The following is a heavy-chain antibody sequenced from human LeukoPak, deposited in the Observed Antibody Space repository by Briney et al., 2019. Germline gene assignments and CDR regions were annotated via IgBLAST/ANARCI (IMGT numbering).Heavy chain of an antibody. Sequence: IKNYYWXWLRQXXGXXLXXXXXXXYSGSTYYNPSLKSRVTMSVDTSENQFFLKLNSVTAADTAVYYCARAGYCSSTSCQWVPLVWGQGTTVTVSS. CDR1: IKNYY. V-gene: IGHV4-59*01. J-gene: IGHJ6*02. D-gene: IGHD2-2*03. CDR3: ARAGYCSSTSCQWVPLV. CDR2: XXYSGST.